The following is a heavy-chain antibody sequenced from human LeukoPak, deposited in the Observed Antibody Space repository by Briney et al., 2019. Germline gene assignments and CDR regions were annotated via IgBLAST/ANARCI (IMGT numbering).Heavy chain of an antibody. CDR2: IYPGDSDA. V-gene: IGHV5-51*01. CDR3: ARHGAGGTPNWLDL. D-gene: IGHD6-13*01. Sequence: GESLEISLQGSGYPFTNYWLGRGRPSPGKGLGWMGLIYPGDSDARYSRSFQGKVTITADKAISAAFLQWSSLKASDTAIYYCARHGAGGTPNWLDLWGQGTLVTVSS. J-gene: IGHJ5*02. CDR1: GYPFTNYW.